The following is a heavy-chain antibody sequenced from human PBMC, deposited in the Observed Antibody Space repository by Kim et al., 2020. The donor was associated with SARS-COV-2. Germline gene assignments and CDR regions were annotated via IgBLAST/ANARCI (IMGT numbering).Heavy chain of an antibody. CDR1: GFTFSSYA. J-gene: IGHJ4*02. CDR2: ISYDGSNK. D-gene: IGHD7-27*01. CDR3: ARDSLEYGDGDDY. Sequence: GGSLRLSCAASGFTFSSYAMHWVRQAPGKGLEWVAVISYDGSNKYYADSVKGRFTISRDNSKNTLYLQMNSLRAEDTAVYYCARDSLEYGDGDDYWGQGTLVTVSS. V-gene: IGHV3-30-3*01.